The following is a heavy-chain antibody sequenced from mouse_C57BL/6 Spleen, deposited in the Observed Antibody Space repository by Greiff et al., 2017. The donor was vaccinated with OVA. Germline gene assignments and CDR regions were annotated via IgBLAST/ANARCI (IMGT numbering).Heavy chain of an antibody. CDR1: GFSLSTSGMG. Sequence: QVTLKVSGPGILQSSQTLSLTCSFSGFSLSTSGMGVSWIRQPSGKGLEWLAHIYWDDDKRYNPSLKSRLTISKDTSRNQVFLKITSVDTADTATYSCARGYGSSYWYFDVWGTGTTVTVSS. CDR3: ARGYGSSYWYFDV. V-gene: IGHV8-12*01. D-gene: IGHD1-1*01. CDR2: IYWDDDK. J-gene: IGHJ1*03.